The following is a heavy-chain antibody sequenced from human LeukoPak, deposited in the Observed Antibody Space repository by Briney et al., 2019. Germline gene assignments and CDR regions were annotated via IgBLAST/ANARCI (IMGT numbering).Heavy chain of an antibody. V-gene: IGHV1-24*01. D-gene: IGHD3-3*01. CDR3: ARDNGSPAYYDFWSGWNY. CDR2: FDPEDGET. Sequence: GASVKVSCKVSGYTLTELSMHWVRQAPGKGLEWMGGFDPEDGETIYAQKFQGRVTMTEDTSTDTAYMELSSLRSEDTAVYYCARDNGSPAYYDFWSGWNYWGQGTLVTVSS. J-gene: IGHJ4*02. CDR1: GYTLTELS.